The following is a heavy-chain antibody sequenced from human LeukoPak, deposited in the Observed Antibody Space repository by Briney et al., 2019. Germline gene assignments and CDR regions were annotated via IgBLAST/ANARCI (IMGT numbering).Heavy chain of an antibody. CDR2: IHTSGST. V-gene: IGHV4-61*05. J-gene: IGHJ6*03. CDR3: ARLGYYYYYMDV. CDR1: GGSISSTTYY. Sequence: SETLSLTCTVSGGSISSTTYYWDWIRQPPGKGLEWIGRIHTSGSTNYNPSLKSRVTMSVDTSKNQFSLKLSSVTAADTAVYYCARLGYYYYYMDVWGKGTTVTVSS.